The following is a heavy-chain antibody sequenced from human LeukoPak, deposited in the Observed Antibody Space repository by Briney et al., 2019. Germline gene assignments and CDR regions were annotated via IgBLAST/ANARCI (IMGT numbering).Heavy chain of an antibody. V-gene: IGHV3-48*01. CDR2: IGIDSGNT. D-gene: IGHD5-24*01. Sequence: GGSLRLSRAASGFTFSDYSMNWVRQAPGKGLEWISYIGIDSGNTNYADSVKGRFTISGDKAKNSLYLQMNSLRVEDTAVYYCARDYKYAFDNWGQGTLVTVST. J-gene: IGHJ4*02. CDR3: ARDYKYAFDN. CDR1: GFTFSDYS.